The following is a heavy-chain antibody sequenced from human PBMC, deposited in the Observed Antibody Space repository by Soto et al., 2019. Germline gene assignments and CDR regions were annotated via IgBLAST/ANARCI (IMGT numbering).Heavy chain of an antibody. CDR2: ISGSDGST. CDR3: AKERSSGYYFFDY. D-gene: IGHD5-12*01. Sequence: QSGGSLRLSCAASGFTFSNYAMSWVRQAPGEGLEWVSTISGSDGSTYYADSVKGRFTISRDISKNTLYLQMNSLRAEDTAIYYCAKERSSGYYFFDYWGQGTLVTVSS. J-gene: IGHJ4*02. V-gene: IGHV3-23*01. CDR1: GFTFSNYA.